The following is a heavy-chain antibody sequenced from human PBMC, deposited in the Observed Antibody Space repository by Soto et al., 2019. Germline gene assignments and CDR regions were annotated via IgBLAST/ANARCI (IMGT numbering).Heavy chain of an antibody. D-gene: IGHD1-26*01. CDR3: ARERVGHSAMDV. V-gene: IGHV4-59*01. Sequence: QVQLQESGPGLVKPSETLSLMCTVSGGSITNYYWSWIRQSPAKGLEWIGYISDSGSTKYNPSLKRPVTIPVDTSKTQFSLKLTSVTAADTAVYYCARERVGHSAMDVWGQGTTVTVSS. CDR1: GGSITNYY. CDR2: ISDSGST. J-gene: IGHJ6*02.